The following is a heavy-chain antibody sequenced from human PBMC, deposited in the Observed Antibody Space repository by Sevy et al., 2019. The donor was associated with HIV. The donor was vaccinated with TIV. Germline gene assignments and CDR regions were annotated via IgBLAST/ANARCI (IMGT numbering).Heavy chain of an antibody. V-gene: IGHV3-23*01. CDR1: GFTFSSYA. CDR2: ISCSGGST. J-gene: IGHJ4*02. Sequence: GGSLRLSCAASGFTFSSYAMSWVRQAPGKGLEWVSAISCSGGSTYYADSVKGRFTISRDNSKNTLYLQMNSLRAEDTAVYYCARHDYGDYIDSYWGQGTLVTVSS. CDR3: ARHDYGDYIDSY. D-gene: IGHD4-17*01.